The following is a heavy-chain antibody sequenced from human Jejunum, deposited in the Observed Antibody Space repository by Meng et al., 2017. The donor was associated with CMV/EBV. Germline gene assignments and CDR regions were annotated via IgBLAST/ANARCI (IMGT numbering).Heavy chain of an antibody. J-gene: IGHJ3*02. D-gene: IGHD3-3*01. CDR2: INSGGTTK. CDR3: AREYYDFWSGYSREAFDI. V-gene: IGHV3-48*03. CDR1: SSYE. Sequence: SSYEMNWVRQAPGKGLEWVSYINSGGTTKNYADSVKGRFTSSRDNAKNSLNLQMNSLRAEDTAVYYCAREYYDFWSGYSREAFDIWGQGTTVTVSS.